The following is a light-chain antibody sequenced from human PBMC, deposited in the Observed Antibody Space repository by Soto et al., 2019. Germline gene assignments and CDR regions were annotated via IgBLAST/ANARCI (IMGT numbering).Light chain of an antibody. J-gene: IGLJ2*01. CDR2: EGS. CDR3: SSYAGSRTLVI. V-gene: IGLV2-23*01. Sequence: QSALTQPASVSGSPGQSITISCTGTNSDVGSYNLVSWYQQHPGKAPKLMIYEGSKRPSGVSNRFSGSKSGNTASLTISGLQAEDEADYYCSSYAGSRTLVIFGGGTQLTVL. CDR1: NSDVGSYNL.